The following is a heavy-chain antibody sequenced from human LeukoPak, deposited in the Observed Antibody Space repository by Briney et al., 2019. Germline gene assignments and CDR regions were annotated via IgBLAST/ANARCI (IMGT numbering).Heavy chain of an antibody. V-gene: IGHV4-4*07. Sequence: SETLSLTCTVSGGSISNYYWTWIRQPAGKGLEWIGRIHSSGNSYYNPSLTSRVTMSIDTSQNQFSLKLTAVTAADTAVYYCARDPFRSSFDYWGQGARVTVPS. CDR3: ARDPFRSSFDY. CDR1: GGSISNYY. J-gene: IGHJ4*02. D-gene: IGHD3-16*01. CDR2: IHSSGNS.